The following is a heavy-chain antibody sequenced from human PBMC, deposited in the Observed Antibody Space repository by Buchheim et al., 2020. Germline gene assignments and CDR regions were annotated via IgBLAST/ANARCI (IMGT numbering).Heavy chain of an antibody. CDR1: GFTFSSYA. CDR2: ISYDGSNK. CDR3: ARDSGPPYYYYGMDV. V-gene: IGHV3-30-3*01. J-gene: IGHJ6*02. Sequence: QVQLVESGGGVVQPGRSLRLSCAASGFTFSSYAMHWVRQAPGKGLEWVAVISYDGSNKYYADSVKGRFTISRDNSKNTLYLQMNSLRAEDTAVYYCARDSGPPYYYYGMDVWGQGTT.